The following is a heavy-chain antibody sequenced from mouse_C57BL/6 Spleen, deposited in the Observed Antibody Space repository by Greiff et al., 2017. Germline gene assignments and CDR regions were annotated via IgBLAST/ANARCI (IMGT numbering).Heavy chain of an antibody. V-gene: IGHV7-3*01. CDR2: IRNKANGYTT. J-gene: IGHJ4*01. CDR1: GFTFTDYY. D-gene: IGHD1-1*01. Sequence: VQLKESGGGLVQPGGSLSLSCAASGFTFTDYYMSWVRQPPGKALEWLGFIRNKANGYTTEYSASVKGRFTISRDNSQSILYLQMNALRAEDSATYYCARYLLRFYAMDYWGQGTSVTVSS. CDR3: ARYLLRFYAMDY.